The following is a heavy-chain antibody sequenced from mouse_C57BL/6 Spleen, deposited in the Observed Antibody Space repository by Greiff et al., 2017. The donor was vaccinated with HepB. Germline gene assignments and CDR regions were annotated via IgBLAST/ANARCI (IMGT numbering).Heavy chain of an antibody. J-gene: IGHJ2*01. CDR3: ARYSKYFDY. CDR2: ISDGGSYT. CDR1: GFTFSSYA. V-gene: IGHV5-4*01. D-gene: IGHD2-5*01. Sequence: EVQGVESGGGLVKPGGSLKLSCAASGFTFSSYAMSWVRQTPEKRLEWVATISDGGSYTYYPDNVKGRFTITRDNAKNNLYLQMSHLKSEDTAMYYCARYSKYFDYWGQGTTLTVSS.